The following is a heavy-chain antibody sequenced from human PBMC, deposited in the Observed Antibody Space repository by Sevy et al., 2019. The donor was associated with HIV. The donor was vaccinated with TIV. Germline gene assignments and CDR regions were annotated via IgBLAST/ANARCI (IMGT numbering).Heavy chain of an antibody. CDR1: GFTFSSYD. J-gene: IGHJ6*02. CDR3: ARSGGYSDYGMDV. Sequence: GGSLRLSCGASGFTFSSYDMHWVRQAAGKGLEWVSGIGSVGDAYYPGSVKGRFTISRENAKNSLYLQMNSLRAGDTAVYYCARSGGYSDYGMDVWGQGTTVTVSS. CDR2: IGSVGDA. V-gene: IGHV3-13*01. D-gene: IGHD5-12*01.